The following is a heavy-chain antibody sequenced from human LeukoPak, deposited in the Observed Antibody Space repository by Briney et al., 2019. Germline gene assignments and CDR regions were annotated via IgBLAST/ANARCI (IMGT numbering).Heavy chain of an antibody. Sequence: SETLSLTCTVSGGSISSYYWSWIRQPPGKGLEWIGYIYYSGSTNYNPSLKSRVTISVDTSKNQFSLKLSSVTAADTAVYYCARAPLYKTNWSDPWGQGTLVTVSS. V-gene: IGHV4-59*01. CDR3: ARAPLYKTNWSDP. CDR1: GGSISSYY. D-gene: IGHD1-14*01. CDR2: IYYSGST. J-gene: IGHJ5*02.